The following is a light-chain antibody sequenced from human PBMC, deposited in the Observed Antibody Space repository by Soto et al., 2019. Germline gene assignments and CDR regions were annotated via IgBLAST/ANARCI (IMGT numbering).Light chain of an antibody. CDR2: KAS. V-gene: IGKV1-5*03. CDR3: QHYNSYSEA. CDR1: QTISSW. Sequence: DIQITQSPSTLSGSVGARVTITCRASQTISSWLAWYQQKPGKAPKHLIYKASTLKSGVPSRFSGSGSGTEFTLTISSLQPDDFATYYCQHYNSYSEAFGQGTKVELK. J-gene: IGKJ1*01.